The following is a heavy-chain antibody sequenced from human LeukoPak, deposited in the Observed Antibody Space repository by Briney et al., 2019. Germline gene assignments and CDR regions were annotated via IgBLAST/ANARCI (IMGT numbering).Heavy chain of an antibody. CDR1: GGTFSSYA. CDR2: IIPIFGTA. D-gene: IGHD3-22*01. V-gene: IGHV1-69*13. CDR3: ARPTYYYDSSGYYYGL. Sequence: ASVKVSCKASGGTFSSYAISWVRQAPGQGLEWMGGIIPIFGTANYAQKFQGRVTITADESTSTAYMELSSLRSEDTAVYYCARPTYYYDSSGYYYGLWGQGTLVTVSS. J-gene: IGHJ4*02.